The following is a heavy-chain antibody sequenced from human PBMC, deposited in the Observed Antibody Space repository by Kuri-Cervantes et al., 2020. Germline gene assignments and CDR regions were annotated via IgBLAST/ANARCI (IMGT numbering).Heavy chain of an antibody. J-gene: IGHJ6*02. D-gene: IGHD6-19*01. CDR2: ISGSGGST. Sequence: GESLKISCAASGFTFSSYAMSWVRQAPGKGLEWVSAISGSGGSTYYADSVKGRFTISRDNSKNTLYLQMNSLRAEDTAVYYCARVSVAGTIYYYYGMDVWGQGTTVTVSS. CDR1: GFTFSSYA. CDR3: ARVSVAGTIYYYYGMDV. V-gene: IGHV3-23*01.